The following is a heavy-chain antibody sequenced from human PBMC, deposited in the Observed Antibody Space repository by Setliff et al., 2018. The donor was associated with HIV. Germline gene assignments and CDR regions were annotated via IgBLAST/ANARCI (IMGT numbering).Heavy chain of an antibody. D-gene: IGHD3-9*01. CDR3: VGHYYDPLTGYYVWFFDV. Sequence: GGSLRLSCAASGFNFNKAWMNWVRQAPGKGLEWVGRIKSENDGGTTDYAAPVKGRFTISRDDSKGTVYLQMNSLRVEDTGLYYCVGHYYDPLTGYYVWFFDVWGRGTLVTVSS. J-gene: IGHJ2*01. CDR1: GFNFNKAW. V-gene: IGHV3-15*01. CDR2: IKSENDGGTT.